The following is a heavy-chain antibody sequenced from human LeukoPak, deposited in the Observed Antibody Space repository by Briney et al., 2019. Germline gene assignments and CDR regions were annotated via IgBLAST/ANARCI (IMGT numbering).Heavy chain of an antibody. V-gene: IGHV3-30*04. CDR3: ARPFDYDSSGYLVH. CDR1: GFTFSSYA. J-gene: IGHJ4*02. CDR2: ISYDGSNK. Sequence: GGSLRLSCAASGFTFSSYAMHWVRQAPGKGLEWVAVISYDGSNKYYADSVKGRFTISRDNSKNTLYLQMNSLRAEDTAVYYCARPFDYDSSGYLVHWGQGTLVTVSS. D-gene: IGHD3-22*01.